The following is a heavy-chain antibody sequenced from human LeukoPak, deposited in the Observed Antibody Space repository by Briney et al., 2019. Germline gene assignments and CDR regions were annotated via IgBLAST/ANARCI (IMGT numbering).Heavy chain of an antibody. CDR1: GYSFTSYW. D-gene: IGHD1-26*01. CDR3: ARHGGWDREGNYFDY. J-gene: IGHJ4*02. V-gene: IGHV5-51*01. Sequence: GESLKISCKGSGYSFTSYWIGWVRQMPGKDRVWMVIIYPGDSDNIYRPSFQGQVSISADDSASTAYQLQISPQASDTAVYYCARHGGWDREGNYFDYCGQGTLVTVSS. CDR2: IYPGDSDN.